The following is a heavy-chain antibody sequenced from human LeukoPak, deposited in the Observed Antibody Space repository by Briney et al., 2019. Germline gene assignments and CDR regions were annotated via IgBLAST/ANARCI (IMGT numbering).Heavy chain of an antibody. CDR2: ISPSGDIR. CDR3: AKDDAWLRFGE. CDR1: GFTFSSYT. J-gene: IGHJ4*02. Sequence: GGSLRLSCAASGFTFSSYTMNWVRQAPGKGLEWVSGISPSGDIRYYADSVKGRFTISRDNSKNTLYLEVISLTAEDTAVYYCAKDDAWLRFGEWSQGTLVTVSS. D-gene: IGHD3-10*01. V-gene: IGHV3-23*01.